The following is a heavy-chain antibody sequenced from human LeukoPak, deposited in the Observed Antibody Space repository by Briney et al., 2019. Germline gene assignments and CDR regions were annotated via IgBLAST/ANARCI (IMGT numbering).Heavy chain of an antibody. CDR1: GGSISGYY. CDR3: AREPITMTDLHLYFDL. J-gene: IGHJ2*01. D-gene: IGHD3-22*01. Sequence: SDTLSLTCSVSGGSISGYYWSWIRQPPGKGLEWIGYIYYSGNTKYNPSLKSRVTMSVDTSKNQFSLKLSSVTAADTAVYYCAREPITMTDLHLYFDLWGRGTLVTVSS. V-gene: IGHV4-59*01. CDR2: IYYSGNT.